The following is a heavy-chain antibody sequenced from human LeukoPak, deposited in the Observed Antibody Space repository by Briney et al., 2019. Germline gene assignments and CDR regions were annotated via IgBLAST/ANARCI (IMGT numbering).Heavy chain of an antibody. Sequence: SSETLSLTCSVSGGSISSGSDYWSWIRQPAGKGLDWFGRIYSSESSNYNPSLKSRATISVDTSKNQYSLDMSSVPAADTAVYYCAREPYDSSGYYYPSYFAYWGQGTLVTVSS. J-gene: IGHJ4*02. V-gene: IGHV4-61*02. CDR1: GGSISSGSDY. D-gene: IGHD3-22*01. CDR2: IYSSESS. CDR3: AREPYDSSGYYYPSYFAY.